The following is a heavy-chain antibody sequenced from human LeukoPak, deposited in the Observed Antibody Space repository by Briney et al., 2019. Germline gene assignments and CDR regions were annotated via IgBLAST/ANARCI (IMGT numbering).Heavy chain of an antibody. D-gene: IGHD2-15*01. CDR1: GGSINSYY. CDR2: IYFSWST. Sequence: AETLTLTCTVSGGSINSYYWWGIQQPPRKGLGWVGYIYFSWSTKYNPSLKSRVTISVDTSNNTFSLKLRSVNAADTAVYYCAWGGYGSGGSCYNYWGQGTLVTVSS. V-gene: IGHV4-59*08. CDR3: AWGGYGSGGSCYNY. J-gene: IGHJ4*02.